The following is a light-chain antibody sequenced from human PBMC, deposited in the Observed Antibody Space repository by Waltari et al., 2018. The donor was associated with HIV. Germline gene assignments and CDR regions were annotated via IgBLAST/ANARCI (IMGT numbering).Light chain of an antibody. CDR1: SSNIARHY. Sequence: QSVLTPPPSASGTPGQRVTISCSGSSSNIARHYVYWYHQLPGTAPKLLIYRNNQRPSGVPDRFSGSKSGTSASLAISGLRSEDEADYYCAAWDGSHVVFGGGTKLTVL. V-gene: IGLV1-47*01. CDR2: RNN. CDR3: AAWDGSHVV. J-gene: IGLJ2*01.